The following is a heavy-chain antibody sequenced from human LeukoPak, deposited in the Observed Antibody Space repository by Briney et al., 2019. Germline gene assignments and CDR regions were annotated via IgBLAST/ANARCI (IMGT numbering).Heavy chain of an antibody. CDR2: ISGRGGST. V-gene: IGHV3-23*01. CDR1: GFTFSSYA. Sequence: GGSLRLSCAASGFTFSSYAMSWVRQALGKGLEWVSAISGRGGSTYYADSVKGRFTISRDNSKNTLYLQMNSLRAEDTAVYYCAKENAGIVGASQGSYWGQGTLVTVSS. CDR3: AKENAGIVGASQGSY. J-gene: IGHJ4*02. D-gene: IGHD1-26*01.